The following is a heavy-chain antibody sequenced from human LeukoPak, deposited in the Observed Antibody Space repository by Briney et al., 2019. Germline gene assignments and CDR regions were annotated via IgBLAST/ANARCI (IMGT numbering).Heavy chain of an antibody. J-gene: IGHJ5*02. CDR2: ISGSGGST. Sequence: GGSLRLSCAASGFTVSSNYMSWVRQAPGKGLEWVSAISGSGGSTYYADSVKGRFTISRDNSKNTLYLQMNSLRAEDTAVYYCAKSPEQQLVRRGWFDPWGQGTLVTVSS. D-gene: IGHD6-13*01. CDR3: AKSPEQQLVRRGWFDP. V-gene: IGHV3-23*01. CDR1: GFTVSSNY.